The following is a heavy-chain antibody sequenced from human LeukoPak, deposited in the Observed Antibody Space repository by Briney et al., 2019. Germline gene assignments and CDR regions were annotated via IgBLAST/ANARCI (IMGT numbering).Heavy chain of an antibody. J-gene: IGHJ4*02. V-gene: IGHV3-7*01. D-gene: IGHD2-15*01. Sequence: GGSLRLSCAASGFTFSSYWMSWVRQAPGKGLEWVANIKQDGSEKYYVDSVKGRFTISRDNSKNTLYLQMNSLRAEDTALYYCARDGGVAATIDYWGQGILVTVSS. CDR2: IKQDGSEK. CDR3: ARDGGVAATIDY. CDR1: GFTFSSYW.